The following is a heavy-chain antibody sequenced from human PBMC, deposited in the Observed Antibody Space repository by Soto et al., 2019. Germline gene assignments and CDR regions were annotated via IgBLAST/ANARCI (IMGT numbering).Heavy chain of an antibody. D-gene: IGHD2-2*01. V-gene: IGHV1-69*13. CDR2: IIPIFGTA. CDR3: ARDRSNGDGWFDP. CDR1: GGTFSSYA. Sequence: GASVKVSCKASGGTFSSYAISWVRQAPGQGLEWMGGIIPIFGTANYAQKFQGRVTITADESTSTAYMELSSLRSEDTAVYYCARDRSNGDGWFDPWGQGTLVTVSS. J-gene: IGHJ5*02.